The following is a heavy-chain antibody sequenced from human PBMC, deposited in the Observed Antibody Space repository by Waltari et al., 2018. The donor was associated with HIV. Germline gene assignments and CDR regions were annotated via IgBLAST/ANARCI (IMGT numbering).Heavy chain of an antibody. J-gene: IGHJ3*01. CDR3: VREAGVDKTVRNAFDL. CDR2: ISKSATYI. Sequence: EVHLVESGGGLVKPGESLRLSCAGSGFNFRAFSFNWVRQLPGKGLHWVSSISKSATYIYNGDSMKGRIIISRDNAKNSVSLHINSLTVDDTAMYYCVREAGVDKTVRNAFDLWGQGTMVTVSS. CDR1: GFNFRAFS. V-gene: IGHV3-21*01. D-gene: IGHD3-10*02.